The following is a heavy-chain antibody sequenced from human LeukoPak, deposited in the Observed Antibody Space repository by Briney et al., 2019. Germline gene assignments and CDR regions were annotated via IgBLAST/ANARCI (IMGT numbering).Heavy chain of an antibody. Sequence: SGGSLRLSCAASGFTFSSYGMHWVRQAPGKGLEWVAVISYDGSNKYYADSVKGRFTISRDNSKNTLYLQMNSLRAEDTAVYYCAKYLGATGGYFDYWGQGTLVTVSS. CDR3: AKYLGATGGYFDY. D-gene: IGHD1-26*01. V-gene: IGHV3-30*18. CDR1: GFTFSSYG. CDR2: ISYDGSNK. J-gene: IGHJ4*02.